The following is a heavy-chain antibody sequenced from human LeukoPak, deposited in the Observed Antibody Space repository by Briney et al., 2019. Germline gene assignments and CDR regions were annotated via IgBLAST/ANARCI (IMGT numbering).Heavy chain of an antibody. CDR2: IYSGGST. V-gene: IGHV3-53*01. CDR1: GFTVGTNY. CDR3: ARVRLWFGELLPNYFDY. J-gene: IGHJ4*02. D-gene: IGHD3-10*01. Sequence: GGSLRLSCAASGFTVGTNYMSWVRQAPGKGLEWVSVIYSGGSTYYADSAKGRFTISRDNSKSTLYLQMNSLRAEDTAVYYCARVRLWFGELLPNYFDYWGQGTLVTVSS.